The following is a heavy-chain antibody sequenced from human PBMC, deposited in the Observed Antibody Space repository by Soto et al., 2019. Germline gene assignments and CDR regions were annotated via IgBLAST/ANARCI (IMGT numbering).Heavy chain of an antibody. CDR3: ARDETTVTTFSYYGMDV. CDR1: GFTFSSYG. Sequence: GGSLRLSCAASGFTFSSYGMHWVRQAPGKGLEWVAVIWYDGSNKYYADSVKGRFTISRDNSKNTLYLQMNSLRAEDTAVYYCARDETTVTTFSYYGMDVWGQGTTVTVSS. CDR2: IWYDGSNK. V-gene: IGHV3-33*01. J-gene: IGHJ6*02. D-gene: IGHD4-17*01.